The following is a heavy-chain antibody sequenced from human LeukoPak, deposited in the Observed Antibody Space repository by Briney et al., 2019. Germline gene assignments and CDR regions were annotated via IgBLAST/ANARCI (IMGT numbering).Heavy chain of an antibody. CDR3: AREGPYSSGWDLDY. CDR1: GGTFSSYA. CDR2: IIPIFGTA. D-gene: IGHD6-19*01. Sequence: ASVKVFCKASGGTFSSYAISWVRQAPGQGLEWTGGIIPIFGTANYAQKFQGRVTITADESTSTAYMELSSLRSEDTAVYYCAREGPYSSGWDLDYWGQGTLVTVSS. J-gene: IGHJ4*02. V-gene: IGHV1-69*13.